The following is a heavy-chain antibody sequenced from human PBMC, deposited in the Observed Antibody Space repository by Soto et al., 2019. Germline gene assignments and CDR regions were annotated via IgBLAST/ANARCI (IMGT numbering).Heavy chain of an antibody. CDR3: TTAYYDFWSGPETYYYYYMDV. V-gene: IGHV3-15*01. CDR2: IKSKTDGGTT. J-gene: IGHJ6*03. D-gene: IGHD3-3*01. CDR1: GFTFSNAC. Sequence: GGSLRLSCAASGFTFSNACMSWVRQAPGKGLEWVGRIKSKTDGGTTDYAAPVKGRFTISRDDSKNTLYLQMNSLKTEDTAVYYCTTAYYDFWSGPETYYYYYMDVWGKGTTVTVSS.